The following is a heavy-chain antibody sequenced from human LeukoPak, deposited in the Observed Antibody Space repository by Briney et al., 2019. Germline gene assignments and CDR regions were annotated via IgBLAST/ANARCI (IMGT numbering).Heavy chain of an antibody. D-gene: IGHD3-10*01. CDR2: ISGSGGST. CDR1: GFTFSNYA. V-gene: IGHV3-23*01. Sequence: GGSLRLSCAAAGFTFSNYAMTWVRQAPGKGLEWVSSISGSGGSTYYADSVKGRSTISRDNSKNTLYLQMYSLRAEDTAVYYCAKATYYGSGSSPFDPWGQGTLVTVSS. CDR3: AKATYYGSGSSPFDP. J-gene: IGHJ5*02.